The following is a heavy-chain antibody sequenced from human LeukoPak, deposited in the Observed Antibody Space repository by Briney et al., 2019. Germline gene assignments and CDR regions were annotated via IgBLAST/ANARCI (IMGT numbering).Heavy chain of an antibody. CDR2: IYYSGST. CDR3: ARTGYSSSWYYFDY. V-gene: IGHV4-59*01. J-gene: IGHJ4*02. D-gene: IGHD6-13*01. CDR1: GGSISSYY. Sequence: SETLSLTCTVSGGSISSYYWSWIRQPPGKGLEWIGYIYYSGSTNYSPSLKSRVTISVDTSKNQFSLKLSSVTAADTAVYYCARTGYSSSWYYFDYWGQGTLVTVSS.